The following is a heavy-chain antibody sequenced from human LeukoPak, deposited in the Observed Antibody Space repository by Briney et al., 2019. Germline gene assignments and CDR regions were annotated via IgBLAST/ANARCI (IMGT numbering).Heavy chain of an antibody. J-gene: IGHJ4*02. CDR1: GGSFSGYY. D-gene: IGHD5-18*01. V-gene: IGHV4-34*01. CDR3: ARRGYSYGRQAVYYFDC. CDR2: INHSGST. Sequence: PSETLSLTCAVYGGSFSGYYWSWIRQPPGKGLEWIGEINHSGSTNYNPSLKSRVTISVDTSKNQFSLKLSSVTAADTAVYYCARRGYSYGRQAVYYFDCWGQGTLVTVSS.